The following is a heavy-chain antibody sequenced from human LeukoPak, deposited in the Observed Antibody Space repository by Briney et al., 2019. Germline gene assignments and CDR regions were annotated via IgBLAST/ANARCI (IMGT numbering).Heavy chain of an antibody. D-gene: IGHD3-3*01. CDR3: ARVTYDFWSGYADY. CDR1: GYTFTGYY. Sequence: ASVKVSCKASGYTFTGYYMHWVRQAPGQGLEWMGRINPNSGGTNYAQKFQGRVTMTRDTSISTAYMELSRLRSDDTAVYYCARVTYDFWSGYADYWGQGTLVTVSS. J-gene: IGHJ4*02. V-gene: IGHV1-2*06. CDR2: INPNSGGT.